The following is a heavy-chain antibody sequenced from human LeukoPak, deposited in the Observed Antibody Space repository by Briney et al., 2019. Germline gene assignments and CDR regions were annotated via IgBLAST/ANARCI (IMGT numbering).Heavy chain of an antibody. J-gene: IGHJ4*02. CDR3: GRRAYSYGDFDY. Sequence: PSDTLSLTCTVSGGSISSGGYYWSWIRQHPGKGLEWIGYIYYSGSTYYNPSLKSRVTISVVRSKNQFSLKLSSVTAAGTAVYYCGRRAYSYGDFDYWGQGTTVTVS. CDR2: IYYSGST. CDR1: GGSISSGGYY. V-gene: IGHV4-31*03. D-gene: IGHD5-18*01.